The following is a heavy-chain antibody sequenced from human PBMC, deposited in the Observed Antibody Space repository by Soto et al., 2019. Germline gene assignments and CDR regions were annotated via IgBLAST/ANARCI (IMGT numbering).Heavy chain of an antibody. V-gene: IGHV1-3*01. Sequence: ASVKVSCKASGYTFTGYYRHWVRQAPGQRLEWMGWINAGNGNTKYSQKFQGRVTITRDTSASTAYMELSSLRSEDTAVYYCARDSFGQWLVSDAFDIWGQGTMVTVS. D-gene: IGHD6-19*01. CDR2: INAGNGNT. CDR1: GYTFTGYY. J-gene: IGHJ3*02. CDR3: ARDSFGQWLVSDAFDI.